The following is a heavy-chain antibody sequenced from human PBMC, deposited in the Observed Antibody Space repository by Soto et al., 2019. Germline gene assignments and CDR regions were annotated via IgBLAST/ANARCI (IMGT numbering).Heavy chain of an antibody. V-gene: IGHV3-21*01. CDR3: ARVGYSSGPAGY. Sequence: EVQLVESGGGLVKPGGSLRLSCAASGFTFSSYSMNWVRQAPGKGLEWVSSISSSRSYIYYADSVKGRFTISRDNAKNSLYLQMNSLRAEDTAVYYCARVGYSSGPAGYWGQGTLVTVSS. J-gene: IGHJ4*02. CDR2: ISSSRSYI. D-gene: IGHD6-19*01. CDR1: GFTFSSYS.